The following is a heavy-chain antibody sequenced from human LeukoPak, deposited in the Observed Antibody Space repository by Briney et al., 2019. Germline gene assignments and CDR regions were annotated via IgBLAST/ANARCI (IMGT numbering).Heavy chain of an antibody. Sequence: SETLSLTCTVSGGSISSGGYYWSWIRQPPGKGLEWIGYIYHSGSTYYNPSLKSRVTISVDRSKNQFSLKLSSVTAADTAVYYCAYARTYDFWSGYYFPPYAFDIWGQGTMVTVSS. D-gene: IGHD3-3*01. CDR3: AYARTYDFWSGYYFPPYAFDI. CDR2: IYHSGST. CDR1: GGSISSGGYY. V-gene: IGHV4-30-2*01. J-gene: IGHJ3*02.